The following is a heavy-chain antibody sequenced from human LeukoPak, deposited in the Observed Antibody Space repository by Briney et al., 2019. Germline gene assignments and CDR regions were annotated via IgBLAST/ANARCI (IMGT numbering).Heavy chain of an antibody. V-gene: IGHV4-34*01. CDR1: GGSFSGYY. CDR2: INHSGST. Sequence: SETLSLTCAVYGGSFSGYYWSWIRQPPGKGLEWIGEINHSGSTNYNPSLKSRVTISVDTSKNQFSLKLCSVTAADTAVYYCARGWGTYYYGSGSSNWFDPWGQGTLVTVSS. J-gene: IGHJ5*02. CDR3: ARGWGTYYYGSGSSNWFDP. D-gene: IGHD3-10*01.